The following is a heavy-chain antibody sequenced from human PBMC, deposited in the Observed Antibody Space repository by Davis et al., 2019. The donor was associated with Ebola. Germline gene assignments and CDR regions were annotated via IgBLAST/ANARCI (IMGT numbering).Heavy chain of an antibody. V-gene: IGHV4-59*08. D-gene: IGHD3-22*01. CDR1: GYSIGSGYY. CDR3: ARSSGPDDWFDP. CDR2: IYYSGNT. Sequence: SETLSLTCSVSGYSIGSGYYWSWIRQPPGKGLEWIGYIYYSGNTNYNPSLKSRVTISVDTSKNQFSLKLSSVTAADTAVYYCARSSGPDDWFDPWGQGTLVTVSS. J-gene: IGHJ5*02.